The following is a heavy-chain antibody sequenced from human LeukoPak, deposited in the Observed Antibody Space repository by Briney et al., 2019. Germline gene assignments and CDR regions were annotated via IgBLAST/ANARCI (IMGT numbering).Heavy chain of an antibody. CDR1: GGSISSYY. CDR2: IYYSGST. V-gene: IGHV4-59*08. CDR3: ARQRATWTFDY. Sequence: PSETLSLTCTVSGGSISSYYWSWIRQPPGKGLEWIGHIYYSGSTNYNPSLKSRVTISVDTSKNQFSLKLSSVTAADTAVYYCARQRATWTFDYWGQGTLVTVSS. J-gene: IGHJ4*02. D-gene: IGHD1-26*01.